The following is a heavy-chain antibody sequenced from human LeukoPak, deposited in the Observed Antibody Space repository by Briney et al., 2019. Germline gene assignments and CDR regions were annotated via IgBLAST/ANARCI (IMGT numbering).Heavy chain of an antibody. CDR3: ARDQNGMYSSSCPDY. Sequence: PGGSLRLSCAASGFTFSSYAMHWVRQAPGKGLEWVAVISYDGSNKYYADSVKGRFTISRDNSKNTLYLQINSLRAEDTAVYYCARDQNGMYSSSCPDYWGQGTLDTVSS. CDR1: GFTFSSYA. D-gene: IGHD6-13*01. J-gene: IGHJ4*02. V-gene: IGHV3-30*04. CDR2: ISYDGSNK.